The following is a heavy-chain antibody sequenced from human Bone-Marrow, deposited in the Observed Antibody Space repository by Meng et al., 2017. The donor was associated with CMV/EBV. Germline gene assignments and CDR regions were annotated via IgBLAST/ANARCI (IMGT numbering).Heavy chain of an antibody. V-gene: IGHV3-7*03. CDR1: GFTFSKYW. J-gene: IGHJ5*02. CDR3: ARDHDYVFAP. Sequence: LSCAASGFTFSKYWMTWVREAPGKGLEWVANIKEYGSEQYYVDSVKGRFTISRDNAKNSVYLQMNSLRAEDMAVYYCARDHDYVFAPWGQGTLVTVSS. D-gene: IGHD4-17*01. CDR2: IKEYGSEQ.